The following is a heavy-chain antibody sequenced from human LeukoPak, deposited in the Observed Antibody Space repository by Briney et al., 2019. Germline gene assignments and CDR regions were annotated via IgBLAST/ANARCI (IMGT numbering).Heavy chain of an antibody. Sequence: ASVKVSCKVSRYTLTELSMHWVRQAPGKGLEWMGGFDPEDGETIYAQKFQGRVTMTEDTSTDTAYMELSSLRSEDTAVYYCATDLDYGDYSRFDYWGQGTLVTVSS. V-gene: IGHV1-24*01. D-gene: IGHD4-17*01. J-gene: IGHJ4*02. CDR3: ATDLDYGDYSRFDY. CDR1: RYTLTELS. CDR2: FDPEDGET.